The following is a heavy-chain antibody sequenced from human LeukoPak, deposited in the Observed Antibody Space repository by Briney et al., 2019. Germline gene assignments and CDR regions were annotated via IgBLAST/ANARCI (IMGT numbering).Heavy chain of an antibody. V-gene: IGHV3-21*01. CDR1: GFTFSSYS. CDR3: ARPQNYALDV. J-gene: IGHJ6*02. Sequence: PGRSLRLSCAASGFTFSSYSMNWVRQAPGKGLEWVSSISSSSSYIYYADTVKGRFTISRDNAKNSLYLQMNSLRAEDTAIYYCARPQNYALDVWSQGTTVTVSS. CDR2: ISSSSSYI.